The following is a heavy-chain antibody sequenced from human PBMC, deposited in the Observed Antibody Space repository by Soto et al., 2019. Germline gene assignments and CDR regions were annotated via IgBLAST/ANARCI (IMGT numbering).Heavy chain of an antibody. V-gene: IGHV3-13*01. CDR1: GFTFKTYD. J-gene: IGHJ5*02. CDR2: IGTLRDT. D-gene: IGHD2-21*02. Sequence: PGGSLRLSCVASGFTFKTYDMYWVRQVPGQGLEWVSGIGTLRDTFYSAAVAGRFIVSRENGRNSLYLQMNSLRVGDSGIYFCARVRSNDFSSSPPPRFDPWGRGTLVTVSS. CDR3: ARVRSNDFSSSPPPRFDP.